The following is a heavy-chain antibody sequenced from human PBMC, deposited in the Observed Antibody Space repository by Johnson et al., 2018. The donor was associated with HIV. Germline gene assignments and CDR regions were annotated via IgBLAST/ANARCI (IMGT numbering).Heavy chain of an antibody. CDR3: ARDKGSWFDDAFDI. Sequence: QMLLVESGGGVVQPGGSLRLSCLASGFSISDSAIHWVRQAPGKWLESVAVISKDGDNEYYADSVKGRFTISRDNSKNTLYLQMNSLKVEDTAVYYCARDKGSWFDDAFDIWGQGTMVTVSS. J-gene: IGHJ3*02. CDR2: ISKDGDNE. CDR1: GFSISDSA. V-gene: IGHV3-30-3*01. D-gene: IGHD6-13*01.